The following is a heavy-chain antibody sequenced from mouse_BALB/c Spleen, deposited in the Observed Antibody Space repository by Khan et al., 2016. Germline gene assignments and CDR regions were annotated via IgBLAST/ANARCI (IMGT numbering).Heavy chain of an antibody. CDR2: TAPGSGST. J-gene: IGHJ4*01. D-gene: IGHD1-1*01. Sequence: DLVKPGASVKLSCKASGYTFTSYWINWIKQRPGQGLEWIGRTAPGSGSTSYNEIFKGKATLPVDTSSCTAYIQLSSLSSEDSAVYFCAREGTVPLMDYWGHGTSGTVSS. CDR1: GYTFTSYW. CDR3: AREGTVPLMDY. V-gene: IGHV1S41*01.